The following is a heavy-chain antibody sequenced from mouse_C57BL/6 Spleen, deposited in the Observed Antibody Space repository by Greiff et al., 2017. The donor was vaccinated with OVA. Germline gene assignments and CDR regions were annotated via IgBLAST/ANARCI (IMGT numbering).Heavy chain of an antibody. CDR3: ARRNYGSSYWFAY. CDR2: ISSGSSTI. CDR1: GFTFSDYG. D-gene: IGHD1-1*01. Sequence: EVQLQESGGGLVKPGGSLKLSCAASGFTFSDYGMHWVRQAPEKGLEWVAYISSGSSTIYYADTVKGRFTISRDNAKNTLFLQMTSLRSEDTAMYYCARRNYGSSYWFAYWGQGTLVTVSA. V-gene: IGHV5-17*01. J-gene: IGHJ3*01.